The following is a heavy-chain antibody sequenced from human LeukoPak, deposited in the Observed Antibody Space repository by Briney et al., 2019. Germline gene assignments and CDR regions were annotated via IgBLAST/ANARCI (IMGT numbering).Heavy chain of an antibody. V-gene: IGHV3-21*01. D-gene: IGHD1-26*01. CDR3: ARVGGELLPLDY. J-gene: IGHJ4*02. Sequence: GGSLRLSCAASGFTISGYNMHWVRQAPGKGLEWVSSISGSSNFIYYTDSVKGRFTISRDNAKNTLYLQMNSLRADDTAVYYCARVGGELLPLDYWGQGTLVTVSS. CDR1: GFTISGYN. CDR2: ISGSSNFI.